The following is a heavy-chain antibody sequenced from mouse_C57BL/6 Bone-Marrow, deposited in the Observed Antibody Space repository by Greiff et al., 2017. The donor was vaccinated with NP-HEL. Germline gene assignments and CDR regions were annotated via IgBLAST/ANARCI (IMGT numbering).Heavy chain of an antibody. CDR2: INPNNGGT. D-gene: IGHD2-1*01. CDR1: GYTFTDYN. J-gene: IGHJ4*01. Sequence: VQLQQSGPELVKPGASVKIPCKASGYTFTDYNMDWVKQSHGKSLEWIGDINPNNGGTIYNQKFKGKATLTVDKSSSTAYMELRSLTSEDTAVYDCARRDGNYDYYAMDYWGQGTSVTVSS. V-gene: IGHV1-18*01. CDR3: ARRDGNYDYYAMDY.